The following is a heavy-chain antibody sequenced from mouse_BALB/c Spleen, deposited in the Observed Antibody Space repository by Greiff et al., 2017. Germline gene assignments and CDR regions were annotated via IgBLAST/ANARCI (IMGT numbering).Heavy chain of an antibody. D-gene: IGHD2-14*01. Sequence: DVKLVESGGGLVKPGGSLKLSCAASGFTFSSYAMSWVRQTPEKRLEWVASISSGGSTYYPDSVKGRFTISRDNARNILYLQMSSLRSEDTAMYYCARSGYRYLAWFAYWGQGTLVTVSA. CDR3: ARSGYRYLAWFAY. J-gene: IGHJ3*01. CDR1: GFTFSSYA. CDR2: ISSGGST. V-gene: IGHV5-6-5*01.